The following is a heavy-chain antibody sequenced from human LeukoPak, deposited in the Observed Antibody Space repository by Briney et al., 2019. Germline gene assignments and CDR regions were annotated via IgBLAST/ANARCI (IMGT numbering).Heavy chain of an antibody. CDR2: ISSSSSTI. J-gene: IGHJ4*02. V-gene: IGHV3-48*04. Sequence: GGSLRLSCAASGFTFSSYSMSWIRQAPGKGLEWVSYISSSSSTIYYADSVKGRFTISRDNAKNSLYLQMNSLRAEDTAVYYCASDYSNYAGVFDYWGQGTLVTVSS. CDR3: ASDYSNYAGVFDY. CDR1: GFTFSSYS. D-gene: IGHD4-11*01.